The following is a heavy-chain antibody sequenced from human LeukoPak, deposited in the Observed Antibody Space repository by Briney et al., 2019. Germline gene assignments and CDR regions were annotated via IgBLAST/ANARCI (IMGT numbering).Heavy chain of an antibody. CDR1: GYTFTSYD. CDR2: MNPNSGNT. V-gene: IGHV1-8*01. CDR3: ARDLDCSSTSCYEEAYYYYGMDV. J-gene: IGHJ6*02. Sequence: GASVKVSCKASGYTFTSYDINWVRQATGQGLEWMGWMNPNSGNTGYAQKFQGRVTMTRNTSISTAYMELSSLRSEDTAVYYCARDLDCSSTSCYEEAYYYYGMDVWGQGTTVAVSS. D-gene: IGHD2-2*01.